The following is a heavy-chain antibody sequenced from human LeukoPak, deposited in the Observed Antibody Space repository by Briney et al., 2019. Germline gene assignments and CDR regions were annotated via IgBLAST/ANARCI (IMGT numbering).Heavy chain of an antibody. V-gene: IGHV3-30*18. CDR1: GFTFSSYG. CDR2: ISYDGSNK. J-gene: IGHJ4*02. D-gene: IGHD3-22*01. CDR3: AKDPRSNYYDSSGYYLGYFDY. Sequence: GGSLRLSCAASGFTFSSYGMHWVRQAPGKGLEWVAVISYDGSNKYYADSVKGRFTISRDNSKNTLYLQMNSLGAEDTAVYYCAKDPRSNYYDSSGYYLGYFDYWGQGTLVTVSS.